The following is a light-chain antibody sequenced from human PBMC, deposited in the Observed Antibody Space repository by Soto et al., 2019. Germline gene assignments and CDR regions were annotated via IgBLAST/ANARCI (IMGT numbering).Light chain of an antibody. CDR1: PSVFYSSNNKNY. CDR2: WAS. V-gene: IGKV4-1*01. Sequence: DIVMTQSPDSLAVSLGERATINCKSSPSVFYSSNNKNYLAWYQQKPGQPPKLLIYWASTRESGVPDRFSGSGSGTDSTLTISRLQAEDVAVYYCQQYYSTPWTFGQGTKAVI. J-gene: IGKJ1*01. CDR3: QQYYSTPWT.